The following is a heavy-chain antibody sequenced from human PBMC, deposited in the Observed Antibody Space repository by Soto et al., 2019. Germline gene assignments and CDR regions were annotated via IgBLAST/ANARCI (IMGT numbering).Heavy chain of an antibody. CDR3: AKDRLAGNFDY. V-gene: IGHV3-30*18. Sequence: GGSLRLSCAASGFTFSSYGMHWVRQAPGKGLEWVAVISYDGSNKYYADSVKGRFTISRDNSKNTLYLQMNGLIVEDTAVYYCAKDRLAGNFDYWGQGTQVTVSS. CDR1: GFTFSSYG. CDR2: ISYDGSNK. J-gene: IGHJ4*02.